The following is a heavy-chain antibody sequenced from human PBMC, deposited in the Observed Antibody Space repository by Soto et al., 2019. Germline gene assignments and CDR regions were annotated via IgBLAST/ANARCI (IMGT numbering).Heavy chain of an antibody. V-gene: IGHV1-46*01. CDR3: ARDRAIAVAGRGAFDI. Sequence: GASVKVSCKASGYTFTSYYMHWVRQAPGQGLEWMGIINPSGGSTSYAQKFQGRVTMTRDTSTSTAYMELRSLRSEDTAVYYCARDRAIAVAGRGAFDIWGQGTMVTVSS. J-gene: IGHJ3*02. CDR1: GYTFTSYY. CDR2: INPSGGST. D-gene: IGHD6-19*01.